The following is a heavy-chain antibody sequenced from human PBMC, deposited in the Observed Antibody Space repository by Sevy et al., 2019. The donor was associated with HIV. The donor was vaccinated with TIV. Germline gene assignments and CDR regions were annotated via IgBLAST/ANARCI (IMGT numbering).Heavy chain of an antibody. CDR3: VRGGDIVVVPAAIDY. J-gene: IGHJ4*02. CDR1: GFTFSDYY. V-gene: IGHV3-11*06. Sequence: GGSLRLSCAASGFTFSDYYMSWIRQAPGKGLEWVSYISSSSSYTNYADSVKGRFTISRDNAKNSLYLQMNSLRAEDTAVYYCVRGGDIVVVPAAIDYWGQGTLVTVSS. CDR2: ISSSSSYT. D-gene: IGHD2-2*01.